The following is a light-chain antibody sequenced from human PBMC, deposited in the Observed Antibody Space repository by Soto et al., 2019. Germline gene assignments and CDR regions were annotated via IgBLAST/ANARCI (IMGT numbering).Light chain of an antibody. J-gene: IGKJ5*01. CDR1: QSVNSN. V-gene: IGKV3-15*01. CDR2: GAS. Sequence: EIVLTQSPGTLSLSPGERATLSCRASQSVNSNLAWYQQKAGQAPRLLIYGASTRATGIPARFSGSGSGTEFTLTISSLQSEDFAVYYCQQYNNWPFFGQGTRLEIK. CDR3: QQYNNWPF.